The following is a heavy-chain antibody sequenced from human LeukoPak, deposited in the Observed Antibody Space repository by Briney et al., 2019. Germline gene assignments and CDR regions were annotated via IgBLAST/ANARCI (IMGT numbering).Heavy chain of an antibody. D-gene: IGHD5-24*01. CDR3: ARGMDGHGPDAFDI. CDR2: SGTYGRT. Sequence: PGGSLRLSCVASGFTFSSNVLNWVRQAPGKGLEWVSVSGTYGRTQYADSVKGRFTISRDSSKNTLYLQINSLRVEDTAVYYCARGMDGHGPDAFDIWGQGTMVTVSS. V-gene: IGHV3-23*01. J-gene: IGHJ3*02. CDR1: GFTFSSNV.